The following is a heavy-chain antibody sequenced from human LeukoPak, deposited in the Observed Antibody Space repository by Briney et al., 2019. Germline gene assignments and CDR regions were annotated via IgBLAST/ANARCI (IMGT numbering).Heavy chain of an antibody. D-gene: IGHD5-18*01. CDR3: ARDPTPTQLWFRGTFDY. Sequence: GGSLRLSCAASGFAFGDYSMNWVRQAPGKGLEWVSSISTSGLSTYYADSVKGRFTISRDNAKNSLYLQTNGLRAEDTAVYYCARDPTPTQLWFRGTFDYWGQGALATVSS. CDR2: ISTSGLST. J-gene: IGHJ4*02. CDR1: GFAFGDYS. V-gene: IGHV3-48*01.